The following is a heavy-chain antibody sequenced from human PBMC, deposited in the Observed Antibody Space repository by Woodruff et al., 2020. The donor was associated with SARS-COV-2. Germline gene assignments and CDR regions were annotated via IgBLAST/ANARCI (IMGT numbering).Heavy chain of an antibody. CDR3: AREGTGKASDY. V-gene: IGHV4-39*02. D-gene: IGHD3-10*01. J-gene: IGHJ4*02. CDR2: MYYSGNT. Sequence: GTMYYSGNTYYNPSLKSRVSISIDTSKMQFSLKLSSVTAADTAVYHCAREGTGKASDYWGQGTLLTVSS.